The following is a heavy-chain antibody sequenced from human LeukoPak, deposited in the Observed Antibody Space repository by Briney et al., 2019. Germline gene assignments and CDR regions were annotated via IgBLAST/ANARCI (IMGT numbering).Heavy chain of an antibody. V-gene: IGHV3-53*05. Sequence: GGSLRLSCAASGFTVSSNYMSWVRQAPGKGLEWVSVIYSGGSTYYADSVKGRFTISRDNSKNTLYLQMNSLRAEDTAVYYCAKDRGGYCSSTSCYRISPFDIWGQGTMVTVSS. J-gene: IGHJ3*02. CDR3: AKDRGGYCSSTSCYRISPFDI. CDR1: GFTVSSNY. CDR2: IYSGGST. D-gene: IGHD2-2*01.